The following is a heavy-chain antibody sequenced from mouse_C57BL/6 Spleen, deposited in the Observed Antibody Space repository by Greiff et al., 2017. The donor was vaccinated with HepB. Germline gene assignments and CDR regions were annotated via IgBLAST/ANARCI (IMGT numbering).Heavy chain of an antibody. Sequence: VQLQQPGTELVKPGASVKLSCKASGYTFTSYWMHWVKQRPGQGLEWIGNINPSNGGTNYNEKFKSKATLTVDKSSSTAYMQLSSLTSEDSAVYYCARGAYSNYVDYYAMDYWGQGTSVTVSS. CDR2: INPSNGGT. V-gene: IGHV1-53*01. CDR1: GYTFTSYW. D-gene: IGHD2-5*01. CDR3: ARGAYSNYVDYYAMDY. J-gene: IGHJ4*01.